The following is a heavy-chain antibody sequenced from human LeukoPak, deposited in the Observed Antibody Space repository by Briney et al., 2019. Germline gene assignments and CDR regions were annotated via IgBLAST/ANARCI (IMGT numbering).Heavy chain of an antibody. CDR3: ATGRWHDPYFDH. J-gene: IGHJ4*02. Sequence: ASVKVSCKVSGYTLTELSMHWLRQAPGKGLEWMGGFDPEDGETIYAQKFQGRVTMTEDTSTDTAYMELSSLRSEDTAVYYCATGRWHDPYFDHWGQGTLVTVSS. CDR2: FDPEDGET. V-gene: IGHV1-24*01. CDR1: GYTLTELS. D-gene: IGHD1-1*01.